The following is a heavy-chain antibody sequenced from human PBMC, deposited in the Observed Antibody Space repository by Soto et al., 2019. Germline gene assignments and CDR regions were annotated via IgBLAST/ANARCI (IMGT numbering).Heavy chain of an antibody. CDR1: CCSISSSNW. J-gene: IGHJ5*02. V-gene: IGHV4-4*02. CDR3: ARVLRIRTVGEIAASHNWFHA. Sequence: SETLSLTCAVSCCSISSSNWWIWVLQPPGKGLEWIGEIYHSGSTNYNPSLKSRVTISVDKSKNQFSLKLSSVTAADTAVYYCARVLRIRTVGEIAASHNWFHAWGQATLVTVSS. D-gene: IGHD6-6*01. CDR2: IYHSGST.